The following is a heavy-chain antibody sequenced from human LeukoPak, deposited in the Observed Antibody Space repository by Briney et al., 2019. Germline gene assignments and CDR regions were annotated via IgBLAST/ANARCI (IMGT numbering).Heavy chain of an antibody. D-gene: IGHD2-15*01. CDR3: ARHVGYSNWFDP. CDR2: INPNSGGT. Sequence: ASVKVSCKASGYTFTDYYIHWVRQAPGQGLEWIGWINPNSGGTNYGQNIQGRVTMTRDTSIGTAYMEVRSLRFDDTAMYYCARHVGYSNWFDPWGQGTLVTVSS. J-gene: IGHJ5*02. V-gene: IGHV1-2*02. CDR1: GYTFTDYY.